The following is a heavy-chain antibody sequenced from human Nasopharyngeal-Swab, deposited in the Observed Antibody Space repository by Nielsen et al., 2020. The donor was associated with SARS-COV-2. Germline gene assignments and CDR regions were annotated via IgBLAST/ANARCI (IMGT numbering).Heavy chain of an antibody. J-gene: IGHJ5*02. CDR1: GFTFTSYA. V-gene: IGHV3-23*01. Sequence: GGSLRLSCAASGFTFTSYAMNWVRHAPGKGLEWVSGISGRGEKTYYAESVKGRFTISRDVSKNTLYLQMNGLRAEDTAVYYCAKDSGAGFCDDGSCFPTNHWGQGTLVTVSS. CDR3: AKDSGAGFCDDGSCFPTNH. CDR2: ISGRGEKT. D-gene: IGHD2-15*01.